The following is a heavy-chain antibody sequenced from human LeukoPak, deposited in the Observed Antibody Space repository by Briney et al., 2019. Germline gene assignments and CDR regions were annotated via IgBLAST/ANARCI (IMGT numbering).Heavy chain of an antibody. D-gene: IGHD2-21*02. Sequence: ASVKVSCKASGYTFTSYYMHWVRQAPGQGLEWMGIINPSGGSTSYAQKFQGRVTMTRDMSTSTVYMELSGLRSEDTAVYYCARDLRDFCGGDCPYDYWGQGTLVTVSS. CDR1: GYTFTSYY. J-gene: IGHJ4*02. CDR3: ARDLRDFCGGDCPYDY. CDR2: INPSGGST. V-gene: IGHV1-46*01.